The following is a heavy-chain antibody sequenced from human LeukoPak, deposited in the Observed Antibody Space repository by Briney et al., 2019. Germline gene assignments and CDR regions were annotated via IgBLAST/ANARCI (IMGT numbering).Heavy chain of an antibody. Sequence: PEGSLRLSCAASGFTFSTYAMGWVRQAPGEGLEWVSSIKGGGGDPFYADSVRGRFTISRDKSKNTLYLQLNSLRAEDTAVYFCAQGGHDFNPFYYWGQGTLVTVSS. D-gene: IGHD2-21*02. CDR2: IKGGGGDP. J-gene: IGHJ4*02. CDR1: GFTFSTYA. V-gene: IGHV3-23*01. CDR3: AQGGHDFNPFYY.